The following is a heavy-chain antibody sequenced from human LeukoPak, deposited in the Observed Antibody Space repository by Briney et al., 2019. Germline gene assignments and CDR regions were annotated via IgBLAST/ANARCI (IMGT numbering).Heavy chain of an antibody. Sequence: AASVKVSCKASGYTFTGYYMHWVRQAPGQGLEWVGWIRARDGATDYAQNFQGRVTLTTDTSTSTAYMELRSLRSDDTAVYYCVRDQGVVRFDPWGQGTLVTVSS. D-gene: IGHD3-16*02. V-gene: IGHV1-18*04. J-gene: IGHJ5*02. CDR1: GYTFTGYY. CDR3: VRDQGVVRFDP. CDR2: IRARDGAT.